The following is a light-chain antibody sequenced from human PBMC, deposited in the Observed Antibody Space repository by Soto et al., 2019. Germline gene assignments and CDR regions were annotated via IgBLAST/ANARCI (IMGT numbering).Light chain of an antibody. V-gene: IGKV1-5*03. CDR2: KAS. Sequence: DIQMTQSPSTLSASVGDRVTITCRASQSISSWLAWYQQKPGKAPKSLIYKASSLESGVPSRFSGSGSGTELPLTISSLQPDDFATYYCQPYNSYPITFGLGTRLEIK. CDR3: QPYNSYPIT. J-gene: IGKJ5*01. CDR1: QSISSW.